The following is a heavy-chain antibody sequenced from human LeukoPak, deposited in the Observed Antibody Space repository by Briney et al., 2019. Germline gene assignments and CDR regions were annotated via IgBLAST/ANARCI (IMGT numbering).Heavy chain of an antibody. V-gene: IGHV3-7*03. CDR2: IKKDGSET. J-gene: IGHJ4*02. D-gene: IGHD5-12*01. Sequence: GGSLRLSCAASGFTFSNYWMSWVRQVPGKGLEWVANIKKDGSETYYVDSVKGRFTISRDNAKNSLYLQMNSLRAEDTAMYYCAGGRYSGTTYYFDYWGQGTLVTVSS. CDR1: GFTFSNYW. CDR3: AGGRYSGTTYYFDY.